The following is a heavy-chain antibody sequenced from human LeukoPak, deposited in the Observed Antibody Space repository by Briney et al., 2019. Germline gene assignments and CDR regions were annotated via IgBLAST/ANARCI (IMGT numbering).Heavy chain of an antibody. CDR2: IYYSGRT. V-gene: IGHV4-31*03. J-gene: IGHJ4*02. CDR1: GVSISSTYY. CDR3: ARDLGYYFDD. Sequence: SQTLSLTCTVSGVSISSTYYWSWIRQHPGKGLEWIGYIYYSGRTYYNPSLKSRVTMSVDTSKNQFSLKLSSVTAADTAVFYCARDLGYYFDDWGKGILVTVSS. D-gene: IGHD3-16*01.